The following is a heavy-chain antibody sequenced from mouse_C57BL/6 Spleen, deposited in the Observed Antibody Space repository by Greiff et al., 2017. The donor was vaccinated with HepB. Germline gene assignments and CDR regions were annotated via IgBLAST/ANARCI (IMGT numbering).Heavy chain of an antibody. V-gene: IGHV10-1*01. CDR1: GFSFNTYA. CDR2: IRSKSNNYAT. J-gene: IGHJ4*01. Sequence: EVKVVESGGGLVQPKGSLKLSCAASGFSFNTYAMNWVRQAPGKGLEWVARIRSKSNNYATYYADSVKDRFTISRDDSESMLYLQMNNLKTEDTAMYYCVGVGSFAMDYWGQGTSVTVSS. D-gene: IGHD1-1*01. CDR3: VGVGSFAMDY.